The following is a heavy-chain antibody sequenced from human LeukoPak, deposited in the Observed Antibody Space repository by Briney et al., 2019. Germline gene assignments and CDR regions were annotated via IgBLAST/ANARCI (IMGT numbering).Heavy chain of an antibody. CDR1: GGTFSSYA. V-gene: IGHV1-69*04. CDR3: ARDVVGASYSDY. CDR2: IIPILGIA. D-gene: IGHD1-26*01. J-gene: IGHJ4*02. Sequence: GASVKVSCKASGGTFSSYAFIWVRQAPGQGLEWMGRIIPILGIANYAQRFQGRVTITADKSTSTAYMELSSLRSEDTAVYYCARDVVGASYSDYWGQGTLVTVSS.